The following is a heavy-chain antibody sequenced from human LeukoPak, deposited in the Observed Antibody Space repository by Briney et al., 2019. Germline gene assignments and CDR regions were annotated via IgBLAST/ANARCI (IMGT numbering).Heavy chain of an antibody. V-gene: IGHV3-64D*06. CDR1: GVSFSNNA. CDR2: ISSNGGTT. Sequence: GGSLRLSCSASGVSFSNNAIHWVRQAPSQALEYVSGISSNGGTTGYADSMKDRSTISRDTSNSTLFLQMSTLRTEDTAIYYCASTYHYDSSGYYPFDYWGRGTLVTVSS. D-gene: IGHD3-22*01. J-gene: IGHJ4*02. CDR3: ASTYHYDSSGYYPFDY.